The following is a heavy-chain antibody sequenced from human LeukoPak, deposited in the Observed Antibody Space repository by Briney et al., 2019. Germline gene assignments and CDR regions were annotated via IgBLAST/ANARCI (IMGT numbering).Heavy chain of an antibody. Sequence: GGSLRLSCAASGFTFSNYWMSWVRQAPGKGLEWMSDIKQDGSETYYVDSVKGRFTISRDNAENSLDLQMNSLRAEDTAVYYCARNRMVPYYYGSGSTSLDYWGQGALVTVSS. CDR3: ARNRMVPYYYGSGSTSLDY. V-gene: IGHV3-7*01. D-gene: IGHD3-10*01. CDR2: IKQDGSET. J-gene: IGHJ4*02. CDR1: GFTFSNYW.